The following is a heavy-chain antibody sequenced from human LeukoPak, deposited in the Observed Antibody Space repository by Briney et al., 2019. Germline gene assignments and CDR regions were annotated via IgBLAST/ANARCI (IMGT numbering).Heavy chain of an antibody. CDR1: GGSIKSNY. V-gene: IGHV4-59*01. D-gene: IGHD5-24*01. Sequence: SETLSLTCTVSGGSIKSNYWSWIRQPPGKGLEWIGYGYYSGTTNYNPSFKSRVTISLDTSKSQFSLKLRFVTTADTAVYYCAREGDPGSGYNYGNWLDPWGQGTLVTVSS. J-gene: IGHJ5*02. CDR2: GYYSGTT. CDR3: AREGDPGSGYNYGNWLDP.